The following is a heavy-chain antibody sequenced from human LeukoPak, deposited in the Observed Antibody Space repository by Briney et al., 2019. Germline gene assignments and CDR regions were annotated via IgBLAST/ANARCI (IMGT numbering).Heavy chain of an antibody. D-gene: IGHD2-15*01. Sequence: SVKVSCKAPGGTFSSYAISSVRQAPGQGLEWMGGIIPIFVTANYAQKFQGRVTITTEESTSTAYMELSSLRSEDAAVYYCAREEYCSGGSCYSGYSYYFDYWGQGTLVTVSS. J-gene: IGHJ4*02. CDR1: GGTFSSYA. V-gene: IGHV1-69*05. CDR2: IIPIFVTA. CDR3: AREEYCSGGSCYSGYSYYFDY.